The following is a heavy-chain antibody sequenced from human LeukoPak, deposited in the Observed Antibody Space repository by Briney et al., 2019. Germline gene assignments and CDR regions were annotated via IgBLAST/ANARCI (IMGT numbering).Heavy chain of an antibody. Sequence: SETLSLTCAVYGGSFSGYYWSWIRQPPGKGLEWIGEINHSGSTNYNPSLKSRVTISVDTSKNQSSLKLSSVTAADTAVYYCARGSMITFGGVIVDAFDIWGQGTMVTVSS. CDR1: GGSFSGYY. J-gene: IGHJ3*02. D-gene: IGHD3-16*02. V-gene: IGHV4-34*01. CDR3: ARGSMITFGGVIVDAFDI. CDR2: INHSGST.